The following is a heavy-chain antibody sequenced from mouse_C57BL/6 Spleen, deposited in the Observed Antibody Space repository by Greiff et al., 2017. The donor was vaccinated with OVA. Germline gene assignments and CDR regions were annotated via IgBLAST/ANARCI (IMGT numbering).Heavy chain of an antibody. D-gene: IGHD2-2*01. Sequence: EVKLMESGGGLVQPKGSLKLSCAASGFTFTTYAMHWVRQAPGKGLEWVARIRRKSSNSATYYAVSVKDRFTISRDDSQSMLYLQMNNLKTEDTAMDCCVRDGGYYGYFDVWGTGTTVTVSS. CDR1: GFTFTTYA. CDR3: VRDGGYYGYFDV. CDR2: IRRKSSNSAT. V-gene: IGHV10-3*01. J-gene: IGHJ1*03.